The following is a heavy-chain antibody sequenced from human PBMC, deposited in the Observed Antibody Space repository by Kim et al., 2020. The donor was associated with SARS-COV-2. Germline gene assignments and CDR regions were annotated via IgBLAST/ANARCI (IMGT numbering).Heavy chain of an antibody. V-gene: IGHV4-39*07. D-gene: IGHD4-17*01. J-gene: IGHJ3*02. CDR3: ARDESTVVTPVAFDI. Sequence: PALKSRVTIPVDTAKNLFSLTLSSVTAADTAVYYCARDESTVVTPVAFDIWGQGTMVTVSS.